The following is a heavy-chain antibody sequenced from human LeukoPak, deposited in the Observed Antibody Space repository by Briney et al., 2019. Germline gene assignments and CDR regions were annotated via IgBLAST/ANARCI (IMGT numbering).Heavy chain of an antibody. CDR2: IKQDGSDK. CDR1: GFTFSSYW. J-gene: IGHJ4*02. V-gene: IGHV3-7*03. D-gene: IGHD2-2*01. Sequence: SGGSLRLSCAASGFTFSSYWMSWVRQAPAKGLEWVANIKQDGSDKYYVDSVRGRFTISRDNAKNSLYLQMNSLRAEDTAVYYCASTRYCRSTTCYDFDYWGQGTLVTVSS. CDR3: ASTRYCRSTTCYDFDY.